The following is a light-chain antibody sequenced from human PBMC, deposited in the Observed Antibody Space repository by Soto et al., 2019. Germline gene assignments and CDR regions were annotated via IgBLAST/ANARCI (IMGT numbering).Light chain of an antibody. CDR3: QQYNNWPALT. CDR2: GAS. CDR1: QSVSSN. V-gene: IGKV3-15*01. J-gene: IGKJ4*01. Sequence: EIVMTQSPATLSVSPGERATLSCRASQSVSSNLAWYQQKPGQAPRLLIYGASTRATGIPARFSGSRSGTEVTLTSSSLQSEDCAVYYCQQYNNWPALTFGGGTKVEIK.